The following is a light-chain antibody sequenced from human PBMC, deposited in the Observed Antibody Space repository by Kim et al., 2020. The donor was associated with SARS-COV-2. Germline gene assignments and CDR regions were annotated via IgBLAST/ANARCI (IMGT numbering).Light chain of an antibody. J-gene: IGLJ2*01. V-gene: IGLV3-1*01. CDR2: QDS. Sequence: SYELTQSPSVSVSPGQTASITCSGDKLGDKYACWYQQKPGQSPVLVIYQDSKRPSGIPERFSGSNSGNTATLTISGTQAMDEADYYCQAWDSSIYVVFGG. CDR1: KLGDKY. CDR3: QAWDSSIYVV.